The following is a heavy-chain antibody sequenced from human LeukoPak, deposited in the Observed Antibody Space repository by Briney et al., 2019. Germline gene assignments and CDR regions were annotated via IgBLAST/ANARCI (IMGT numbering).Heavy chain of an antibody. J-gene: IGHJ2*01. CDR3: ASGYSPYWYFDL. CDR2: IIPIFGTA. D-gene: IGHD3-22*01. Sequence: GASVKVSCKASGGTFSSYAISWVRQAPGQGLEWMGGIIPIFGTANYAQKFQGRVTITADKSTSTAYMELSSLRSEDTAVYYCASGYSPYWYFDLWGRGTLVTVSS. CDR1: GGTFSSYA. V-gene: IGHV1-69*06.